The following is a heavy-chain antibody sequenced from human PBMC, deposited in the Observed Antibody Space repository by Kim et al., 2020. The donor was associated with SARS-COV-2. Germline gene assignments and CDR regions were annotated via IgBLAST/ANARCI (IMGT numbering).Heavy chain of an antibody. CDR3: GRDADGNLDI. D-gene: IGHD1-1*01. Sequence: GGSLRLSCEASGFIFSNYNMNWIRQAPGKGLEWISFISGGGYTIYYADSVKGRITMSRDNAKNSLDLQINSLRVEDTAIYYCGRDADGNLDIWGQGTLVTVSS. V-gene: IGHV3-11*04. J-gene: IGHJ4*02. CDR2: ISGGGYTI. CDR1: GFIFSNYN.